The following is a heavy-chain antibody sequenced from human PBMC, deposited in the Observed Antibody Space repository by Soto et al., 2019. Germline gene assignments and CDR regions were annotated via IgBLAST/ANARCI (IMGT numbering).Heavy chain of an antibody. CDR1: GFMFSSYA. D-gene: IGHD1-26*01. V-gene: IGHV3-30-3*01. CDR2: KTYDGSNK. J-gene: IGHJ4*02. CDR3: ARAGGLLVDY. Sequence: QVQLVESGGGVVQPGRSLRLSCAASGFMFSSYAMHWVRQGPGKGLEWVAVKTYDGSNKYYADSVKGRFTISRDNSKNTLYLQMTSLRAEDTAVYYCARAGGLLVDYWGQGTLVTVSS.